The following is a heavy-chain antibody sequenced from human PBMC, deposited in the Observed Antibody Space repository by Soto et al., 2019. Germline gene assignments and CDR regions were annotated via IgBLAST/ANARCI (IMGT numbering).Heavy chain of an antibody. CDR3: ARDRAQSTIFGVVIPRGNWFDP. D-gene: IGHD3-3*01. CDR2: TYYRSKWYN. V-gene: IGHV6-1*01. Sequence: SQTLSLTCAISGDSVSSNSAAWNWIRQSPSRGLEWLGRTYYRSKWYNDYAVSVKSRITINPDTSKNQFSLQLNSVTPEDTAVYYCARDRAQSTIFGVVIPRGNWFDPWGQGTLVTV. CDR1: GDSVSSNSAA. J-gene: IGHJ5*02.